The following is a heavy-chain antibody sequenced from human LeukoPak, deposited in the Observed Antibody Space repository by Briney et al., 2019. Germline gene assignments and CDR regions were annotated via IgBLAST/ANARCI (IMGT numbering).Heavy chain of an antibody. CDR2: TYYRSKWYN. Sequence: PSQTLSLTCAISGDSVSSNSAAWNWIRQSPLRGLEWLGRTYYRSKWYNDYAVSVKSRITINPDTSRNQFSLQLNSVTPEDTAVYYCAKETYYYGSGSYFHDAFDIWGQGTMVTVSS. D-gene: IGHD3-10*01. J-gene: IGHJ3*02. CDR1: GDSVSSNSAA. V-gene: IGHV6-1*01. CDR3: AKETYYYGSGSYFHDAFDI.